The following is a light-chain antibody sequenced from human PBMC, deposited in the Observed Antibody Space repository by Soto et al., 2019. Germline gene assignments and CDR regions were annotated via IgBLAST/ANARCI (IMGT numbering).Light chain of an antibody. CDR2: DVS. CDR1: RSEVGGYNY. V-gene: IGLV2-11*01. CDR3: CSFAGGYTFV. J-gene: IGLJ1*01. Sequence: QSVLTQPRSVSGSPGQSVTMSCTGTRSEVGGYNYVSWYQKLPGKAPKLMFYDVSKRPSGVPDRFSGSKSGNTASLTISGLQAEDEADYYCCSFAGGYTFVFGSGTKLTVL.